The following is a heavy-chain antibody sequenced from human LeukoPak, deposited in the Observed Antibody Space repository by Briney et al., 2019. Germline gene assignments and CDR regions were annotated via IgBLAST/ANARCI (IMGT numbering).Heavy chain of an antibody. CDR3: ARGYAYGPNYYLDY. CDR1: GGSISNYY. Sequence: SETLSLTCSFSGGSISNYYWSWVRQPPGKGLEWIGYIYYSGSTDYNPSLKSRVTISIDTSKNHFSLRLSSVTAADTASYYCARGYAYGPNYYLDYWGQGTLVTVSS. CDR2: IYYSGST. J-gene: IGHJ4*02. D-gene: IGHD5-18*01. V-gene: IGHV4-59*01.